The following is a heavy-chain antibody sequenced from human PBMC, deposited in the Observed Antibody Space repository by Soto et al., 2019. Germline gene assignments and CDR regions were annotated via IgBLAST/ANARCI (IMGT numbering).Heavy chain of an antibody. CDR2: ISSSGGNT. Sequence: EVQLWESEGNLVQPGGSLRLSCAASGFTFSSYAMNWVRQAPGKGLEWVSVISSSGGNTKYEDSVKGRFTISRDNSKNTLDLRMNSLRAEDTAIYYCAKEAVRYLDWWGQGTLVTVSS. CDR3: AKEAVRYLDW. CDR1: GFTFSSYA. J-gene: IGHJ4*02. D-gene: IGHD6-25*01. V-gene: IGHV3-23*01.